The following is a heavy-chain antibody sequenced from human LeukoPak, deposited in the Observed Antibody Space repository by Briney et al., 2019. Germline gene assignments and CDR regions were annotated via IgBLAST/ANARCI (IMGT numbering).Heavy chain of an antibody. V-gene: IGHV3-23*01. Sequence: GGSLRLSCAASGFTFSSYAMSWVRQAPGKGLEWVSVISDSGGSTYYADSVKGRFTISRNNFKNTLYLQMNSLRAEDTAIYYCAKNRDSSAYYHDAFDIWGQGTMVTVSS. D-gene: IGHD3-22*01. CDR1: GFTFSSYA. CDR3: AKNRDSSAYYHDAFDI. J-gene: IGHJ3*02. CDR2: ISDSGGST.